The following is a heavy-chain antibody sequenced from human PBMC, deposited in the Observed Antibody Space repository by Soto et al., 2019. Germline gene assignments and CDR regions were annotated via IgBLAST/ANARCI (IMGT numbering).Heavy chain of an antibody. D-gene: IGHD3-3*01. CDR3: AKDISRASNTIFGVVIKPLFGFFDY. V-gene: IGHV3-23*01. CDR1: GFTFSSYA. CDR2: ISGSGGST. Sequence: PGGSLRLSCAASGFTFSSYAMSWVRQAPGEGLEWVSAISGSGGSTYYADSVKGRFTISRDNSKNTLYLQMNSLRAEDTAVYYCAKDISRASNTIFGVVIKPLFGFFDYWGQGTLVTVSS. J-gene: IGHJ4*02.